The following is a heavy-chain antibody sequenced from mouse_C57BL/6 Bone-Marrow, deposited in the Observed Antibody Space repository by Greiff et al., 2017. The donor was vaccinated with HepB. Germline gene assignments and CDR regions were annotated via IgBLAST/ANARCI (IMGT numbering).Heavy chain of an antibody. Sequence: VHVKQSGPELVKPGASVKISCKASGSTFTDYKMHWVKLGHGRSLEWIGNINPNNGGTSYNQKFKGKATLTVNKSSSTAYMELRSLTSEDSAVYYCARGDGYYEGWGQGTTLTVSS. CDR2: INPNNGGT. V-gene: IGHV1-22*01. J-gene: IGHJ2*01. D-gene: IGHD2-3*01. CDR3: ARGDGYYEG. CDR1: GSTFTDYK.